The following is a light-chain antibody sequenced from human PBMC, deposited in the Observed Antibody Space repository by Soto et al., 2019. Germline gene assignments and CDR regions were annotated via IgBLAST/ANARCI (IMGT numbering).Light chain of an antibody. CDR3: QQYGSPIT. V-gene: IGKV3-20*01. CDR2: GAS. J-gene: IGKJ5*01. CDR1: QNVRSN. Sequence: EIVMTQSPATLSVSPGERATLSCRASQNVRSNLAWYQQKPGQAPRLLIYGASSRATGIPDRFSGSGSGTDFTLTISRLEPEDFAVYYCQQYGSPITFGQGTRLEI.